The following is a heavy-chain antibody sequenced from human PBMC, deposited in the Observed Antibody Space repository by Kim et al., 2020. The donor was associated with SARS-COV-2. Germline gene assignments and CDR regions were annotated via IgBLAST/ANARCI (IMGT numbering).Heavy chain of an antibody. D-gene: IGHD6-13*01. CDR3: ARDKAPGYSSSWYYGMDV. J-gene: IGHJ6*02. CDR2: IYYSGST. CDR1: GGSISSGGYY. V-gene: IGHV4-31*03. Sequence: SETLSLTCTVSGGSISSGGYYWSWIRQHPGKGLEWIGYIYYSGSTYYNPSLKSRVTISVDTSKNQFSLKLSSVTAADTAVYYCARDKAPGYSSSWYYGMDVLGQGTTVTVSS.